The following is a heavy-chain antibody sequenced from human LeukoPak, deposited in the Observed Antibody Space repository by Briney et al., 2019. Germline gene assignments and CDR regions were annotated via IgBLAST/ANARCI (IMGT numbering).Heavy chain of an antibody. V-gene: IGHV3-30*02. CDR1: GFTFSSYG. J-gene: IGHJ6*02. CDR3: ARDRSSDWPLYYGMDV. CDR2: IRYDGSNK. D-gene: IGHD6-25*01. Sequence: GGSLRLSCAASGFTFSSYGMHWARQAPGKGLEWVAFIRYDGSNKYYADSVKGRFIISRDNSKNTLYLQMNSLRAEDTAVYYCARDRSSDWPLYYGMDVWGQGTTVTVSS.